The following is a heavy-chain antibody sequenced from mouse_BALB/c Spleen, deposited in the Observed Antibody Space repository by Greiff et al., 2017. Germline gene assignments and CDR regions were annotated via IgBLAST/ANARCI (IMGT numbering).Heavy chain of an antibody. Sequence: QVQLQQSGAELVKPGASVKMSCKASGYTFTSYWMHWVKQRPGQGLEWIGYINPSTGYTEYNQKFKDKATLTADKSSSTAYMQLSSLTSEDSAVYYCARGYQLTGLYYYAMDYWGQGTSVTVSS. CDR1: GYTFTSYW. J-gene: IGHJ4*01. V-gene: IGHV1S26*01. D-gene: IGHD4-1*01. CDR3: ARGYQLTGLYYYAMDY. CDR2: INPSTGYT.